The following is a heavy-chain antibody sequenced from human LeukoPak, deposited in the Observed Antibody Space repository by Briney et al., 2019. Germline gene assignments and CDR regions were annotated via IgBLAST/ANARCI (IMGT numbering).Heavy chain of an antibody. CDR3: ARVQLCSSTNCHNWFDP. J-gene: IGHJ5*02. V-gene: IGHV1-18*01. CDR1: GYTFTSYG. D-gene: IGHD2-2*01. CDR2: ISAYNGNT. Sequence: ASVKVSCKASGYTFTSYGISWVRQAPGQGLEWMGWISAYNGNTNYAQKLQGRVTMTTDTSTSTAYMELRSLRSDDTAVYYCARVQLCSSTNCHNWFDPWGQGTLVTVSS.